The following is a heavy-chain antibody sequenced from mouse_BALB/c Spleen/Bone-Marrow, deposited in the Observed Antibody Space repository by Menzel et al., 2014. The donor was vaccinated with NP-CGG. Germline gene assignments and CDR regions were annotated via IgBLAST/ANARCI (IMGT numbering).Heavy chain of an antibody. J-gene: IGHJ4*01. Sequence: VQLKHSGPDLVKPSQSLTLTCTVTGYSITSDYAWNWIRQFPGNKLEWMGYISYSGSTSYNPSLKSRISITRDTSKNQFFLQLNSVTTEDTATYYCARGYYAMDYWGQATTVTVSS. V-gene: IGHV3-2*02. CDR1: GYSITSDYA. CDR2: ISYSGST. CDR3: ARGYYAMDY.